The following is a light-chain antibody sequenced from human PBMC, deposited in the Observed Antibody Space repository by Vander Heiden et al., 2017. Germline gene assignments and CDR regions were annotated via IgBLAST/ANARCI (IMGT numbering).Light chain of an antibody. J-gene: IGLJ2*01. Sequence: SYELTQTPSVTVSPGQTASITCSGAKLGDKYVFWYQQKPGQSPVLVIYQDRKRPSGIPERFSGSNSGNTATLTISGTQAMDEADYYCQAWDSSTAVFGGGTKLTVL. CDR1: KLGDKY. V-gene: IGLV3-1*01. CDR2: QDR. CDR3: QAWDSSTAV.